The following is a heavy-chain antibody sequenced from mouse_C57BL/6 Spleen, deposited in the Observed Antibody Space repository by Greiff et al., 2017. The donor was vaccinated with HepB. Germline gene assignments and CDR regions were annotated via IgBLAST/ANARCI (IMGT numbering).Heavy chain of an antibody. CDR1: GYTFTSYW. CDR3: AREGYSNSYFDY. V-gene: IGHV1-55*01. D-gene: IGHD2-5*01. J-gene: IGHJ2*01. CDR2: IYPGSGST. Sequence: QVQLQQPGAELVKPGASVKMSCKASGYTFTSYWITWVKQRPGQGLEWIGDIYPGSGSTNYNEKFKSKATLTVDTSSSTAYMQLSSLTSEDSAVYYCAREGYSNSYFDYWGQGTTLTVSS.